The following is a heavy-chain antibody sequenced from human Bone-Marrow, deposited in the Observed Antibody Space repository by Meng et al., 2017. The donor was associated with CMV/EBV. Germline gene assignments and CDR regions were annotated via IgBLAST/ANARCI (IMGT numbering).Heavy chain of an antibody. Sequence: GESLKISCAASGFTFMSYAMHWVRQTPGKGLEWVAVVSYDGKNKYYADSVKGRFTISRDNSKSTLYLQMNSLRAEDTAVYYCARDRMIVLGYGMDVWGQGPTVTVSS. D-gene: IGHD3-22*01. V-gene: IGHV3-30*04. CDR3: ARDRMIVLGYGMDV. CDR1: GFTFMSYA. J-gene: IGHJ6*02. CDR2: VSYDGKNK.